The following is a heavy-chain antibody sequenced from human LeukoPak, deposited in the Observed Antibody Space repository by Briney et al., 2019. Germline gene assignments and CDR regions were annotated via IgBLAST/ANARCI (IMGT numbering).Heavy chain of an antibody. CDR2: ISSSGSTI. CDR1: GFTFSDYY. V-gene: IGHV3-11*01. D-gene: IGHD6-13*01. CDR3: ARMGQQLVNWFDP. Sequence: GSLRLSCAASGFTFSDYYMSWIRQAPGTGLEWVSYISSSGSTIYYADSVKGRFTISRDNAKNSLYLRRNSLRAEDTAVYYCARMGQQLVNWFDPWGQGTLVTVSS. J-gene: IGHJ5*02.